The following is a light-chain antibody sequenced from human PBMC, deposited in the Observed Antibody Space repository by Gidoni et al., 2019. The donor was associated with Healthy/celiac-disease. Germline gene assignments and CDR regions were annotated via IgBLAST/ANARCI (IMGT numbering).Light chain of an antibody. J-gene: IGKJ1*01. CDR3: QQYYSTPWT. CDR1: QSVLYSSNNKNY. Sequence: DSVMKQSPDSLTVSVAERATINCKSSQSVLYSSNNKNYLAWYQQKPGQPPKLLIYSASTRESGVPARFSGSGSGTDFTLTISSLQAEDVAVYYCQQYYSTPWTFGQGTKVEIK. V-gene: IGKV4-1*01. CDR2: SAS.